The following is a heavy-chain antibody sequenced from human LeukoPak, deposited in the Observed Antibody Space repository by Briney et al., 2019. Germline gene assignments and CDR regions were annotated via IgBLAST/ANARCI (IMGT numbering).Heavy chain of an antibody. J-gene: IGHJ6*03. CDR2: IHYSETA. Sequence: NPSETLSLTCSVSRGSISSGDYYWGWIRQPPGRGLEWIASIHYSETAYYNPSLKSRGTISVDTSKNQFSLKLSSVTAADTAVYYCARRHVSDYYYYMDVWGKGTTVTISS. V-gene: IGHV4-39*07. CDR3: ARRHVSDYYYYMDV. D-gene: IGHD5/OR15-5a*01. CDR1: RGSISSGDYY.